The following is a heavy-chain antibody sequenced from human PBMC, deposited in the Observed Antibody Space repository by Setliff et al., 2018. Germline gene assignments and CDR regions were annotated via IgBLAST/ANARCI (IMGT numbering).Heavy chain of an antibody. CDR1: GYTLSNSI. V-gene: IGHV1-18*01. D-gene: IGHD2-2*01. J-gene: IGHJ4*02. CDR2: ISAYNGKT. CDR3: SRLVRYCTTTSCQGASGAEF. Sequence: GASVKVSCKASGYTLSNSILSWVRQAPGQGLEWVGWISAYNGKTYFAQKFQDRVTMTTDTSTTTAYLELRSLTSDDTAVYYCSRLVRYCTTTSCQGASGAEFWGQGTLVTVSS.